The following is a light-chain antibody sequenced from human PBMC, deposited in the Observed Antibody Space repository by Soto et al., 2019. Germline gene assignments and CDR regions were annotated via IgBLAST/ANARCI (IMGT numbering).Light chain of an antibody. CDR1: SSDVGGYNY. J-gene: IGLJ1*01. CDR3: ISYTDFSGPYV. Sequence: QSVLTQPASVSGSPGQSITISCTGTSSDVGGYNYVSWYEHHPGKAPKLLISEVSNRPSGISNRFSGSKSGNTASLTISGLQAEDEANYFCISYTDFSGPYVFGTGTKVTAL. V-gene: IGLV2-14*01. CDR2: EVS.